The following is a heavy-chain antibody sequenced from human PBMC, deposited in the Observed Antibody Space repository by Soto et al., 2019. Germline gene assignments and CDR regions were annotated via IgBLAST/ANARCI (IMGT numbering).Heavy chain of an antibody. V-gene: IGHV1-18*01. J-gene: IGHJ1*01. D-gene: IGHD4-4*01. CDR2: ISGYSGHT. Sequence: QVQLLQSGAEVKRPGASVKVSCKTSGYTFNTYGITWVRQAPGQGLEWMGWISGYSGHTKYAEKVQGRVTMTTDPFKSTGYMELSRLTYEDTAVYYFSREGLDSNFGEYVPKCGQGTLVTVSS. CDR3: SREGLDSNFGEYVPK. CDR1: GYTFNTYG.